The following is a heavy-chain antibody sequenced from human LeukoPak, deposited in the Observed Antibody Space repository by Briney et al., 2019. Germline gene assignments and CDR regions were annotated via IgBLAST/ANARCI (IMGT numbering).Heavy chain of an antibody. CDR2: INHSGST. CDR1: GFTFSTYW. J-gene: IGHJ6*03. Sequence: GSLRLSCAASGFTFSTYWMSWVRQAPGKGLEWIGEINHSGSTNFNPSLKSRVTISEDTSKNQFSLRLGSVTAADTAVYYCARLGGSTIKYYYYYYMDVWGKGTTVTISS. CDR3: ARLGGSTIKYYYYYYMDV. D-gene: IGHD5-12*01. V-gene: IGHV4-34*01.